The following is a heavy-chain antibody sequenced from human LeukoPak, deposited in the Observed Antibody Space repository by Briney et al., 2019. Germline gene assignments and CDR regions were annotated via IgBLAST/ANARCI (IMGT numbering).Heavy chain of an antibody. CDR2: IYGGGST. CDR1: GFTVSTKY. D-gene: IGHD4-17*01. V-gene: IGHV3-53*01. J-gene: IGHJ4*02. Sequence: GGSLRLSCAASGFTVSTKYMSWVRQAPGKGLEWVSVIYGGGSTNYADSVKGRFTISRDNSKNTLYLQMNSLRAEDTAVYYCARGGYYGDYLPTGFDYWGQGTLVTVSS. CDR3: ARGGYYGDYLPTGFDY.